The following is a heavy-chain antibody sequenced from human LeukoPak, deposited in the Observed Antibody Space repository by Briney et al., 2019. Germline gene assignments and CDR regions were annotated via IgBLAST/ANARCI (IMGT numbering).Heavy chain of an antibody. D-gene: IGHD3-10*01. CDR1: GGSISSYY. CDR3: ARDSGTTGEVKFDL. Sequence: SETLSLTCTVSGGSISSYYWSWIRQPAGKGLEWIGRIYTSGSITYNPSLKSGVNMSVNTSKNQFSLKLSSVTAADTAVYYCARDSGTTGEVKFDLWGQGTLVTVSS. J-gene: IGHJ5*02. V-gene: IGHV4-4*07. CDR2: IYTSGSI.